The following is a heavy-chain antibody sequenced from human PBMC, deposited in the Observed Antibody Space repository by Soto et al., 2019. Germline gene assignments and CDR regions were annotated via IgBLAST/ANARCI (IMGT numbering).Heavy chain of an antibody. CDR2: TRGDGGQT. J-gene: IGHJ4*02. CDR3: ARDVGLDSDDFFAY. V-gene: IGHV3-23*01. D-gene: IGHD3-9*01. Sequence: GVLRLSCTASGFTFTSYGMGWVRQAPGKGLQWVSTTRGDGGQTHYTDSVKGRFSISRDNSKNTVYLQMDSLRAEDTAMYFCARDVGLDSDDFFAYWGQGTQVTVSS. CDR1: GFTFTSYG.